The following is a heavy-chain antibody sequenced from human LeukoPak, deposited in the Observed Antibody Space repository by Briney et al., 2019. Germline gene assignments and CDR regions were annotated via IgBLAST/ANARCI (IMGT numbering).Heavy chain of an antibody. J-gene: IGHJ6*04. V-gene: IGHV1-46*01. D-gene: IGHD2-21*02. CDR2: INPSGGST. CDR1: GYTFTTYY. Sequence: ASVRVSCKASGYTFTTYYMHWVRQAPGQGLEWMGIINPSGGSTSYAQKFQGRVTMTRDTSTSTVYMELSSLRSEDTAVYYCAKAYCGGDCLLGSLDVWGKGTTVTVSS. CDR3: AKAYCGGDCLLGSLDV.